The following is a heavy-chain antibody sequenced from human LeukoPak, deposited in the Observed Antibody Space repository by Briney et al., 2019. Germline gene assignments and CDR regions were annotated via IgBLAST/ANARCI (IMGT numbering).Heavy chain of an antibody. CDR2: ISWNSGST. CDR3: AKDPTYYYDSSGYYGYFDY. Sequence: GGSLRLSCAASGFTFSRYSMHWVRQAPGKGLEWVSGISWNSGSTGYADSVKGRFTISRDNAKNSLYLQMNSLRAEDTALYYCAKDPTYYYDSSGYYGYFDYWGQGTLVTVSS. D-gene: IGHD3-22*01. J-gene: IGHJ4*02. CDR1: GFTFSRYS. V-gene: IGHV3-9*01.